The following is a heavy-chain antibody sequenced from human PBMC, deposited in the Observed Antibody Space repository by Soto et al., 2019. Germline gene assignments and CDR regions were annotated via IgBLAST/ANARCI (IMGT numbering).Heavy chain of an antibody. J-gene: IGHJ4*02. V-gene: IGHV1-3*01. D-gene: IGHD6-19*01. CDR3: ARVTAIAVAVRPPGY. CDR1: GYTFTSYA. Sequence: ASVKVSCKASGYTFTSYAMHWVRQAPGQRLEWMGWINAGNGNTKYSQKFQGRVTITRDTSAGTAYMELSSLRSEDTAVYYCARVTAIAVAVRPPGYWGQGTLVTVSS. CDR2: INAGNGNT.